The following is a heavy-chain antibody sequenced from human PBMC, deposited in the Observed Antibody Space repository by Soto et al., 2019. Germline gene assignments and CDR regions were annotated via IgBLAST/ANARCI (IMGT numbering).Heavy chain of an antibody. J-gene: IGHJ6*02. D-gene: IGHD2-15*01. CDR2: ISAYNGNT. CDR1: GYTFTSYG. Sequence: ASVKVSCKASGYTFTSYGISWVRQAPGQGLEWMGWISAYNGNTNYAQKLQGRVTMTTDTSTSTAYMELRSLRSDDTAVYYCARDSDTRVFGRVVDYYYGMDVWGQGTTVTVSS. V-gene: IGHV1-18*01. CDR3: ARDSDTRVFGRVVDYYYGMDV.